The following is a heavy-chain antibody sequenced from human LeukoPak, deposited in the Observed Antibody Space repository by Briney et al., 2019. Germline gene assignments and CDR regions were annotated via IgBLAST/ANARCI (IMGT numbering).Heavy chain of an antibody. CDR3: ARSQGIVVVPAASYYYMDV. CDR1: GGTFSSYA. J-gene: IGHJ6*03. D-gene: IGHD2-2*01. V-gene: IGHV1-69*05. CDR2: IIPIFGTA. Sequence: ASVKVSCKASGGTFSSYAISWVRQAPGEGLEWMGGIIPIFGTANYAQKFQGRVTITTDESTSTASMELSSLRSEDTAVYYCARSQGIVVVPAASYYYMDVWGKGTMVTVSS.